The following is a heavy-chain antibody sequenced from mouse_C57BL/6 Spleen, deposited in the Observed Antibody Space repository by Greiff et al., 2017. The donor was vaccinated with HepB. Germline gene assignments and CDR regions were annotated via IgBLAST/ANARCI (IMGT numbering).Heavy chain of an antibody. V-gene: IGHV1-42*01. J-gene: IGHJ4*01. CDR2: INPSTGGT. CDR3: ARDGSSSYAMDY. D-gene: IGHD1-1*01. CDR1: GYSFTGYY. Sequence: EVQLQQSGPELVKPGASVKISCKASGYSFTGYYMNWVKQSPEKSLEWIGEINPSTGGTTYNQKFKAKATLTVDKSSSTAYMQLKSLTSEDSAVYYCARDGSSSYAMDYWGQGTSVTVSS.